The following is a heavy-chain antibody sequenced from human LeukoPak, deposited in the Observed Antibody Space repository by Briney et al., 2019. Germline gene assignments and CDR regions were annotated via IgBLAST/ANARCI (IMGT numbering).Heavy chain of an antibody. J-gene: IGHJ4*02. CDR2: ISSSGGTM. Sequence: GGSLRLSCAASGFTFSSSGFTFSDYEMYWVRQAPGKGLEWVSYISSSGGTMYYADSVKGRFTISRDNAKNSLYLHMNSLRAEDTAVYYCTCLTVASNFDHWGRGILVTVSS. CDR3: TCLTVASNFDH. D-gene: IGHD6-19*01. CDR1: GFTFSSSGFTFSDYE. V-gene: IGHV3-48*03.